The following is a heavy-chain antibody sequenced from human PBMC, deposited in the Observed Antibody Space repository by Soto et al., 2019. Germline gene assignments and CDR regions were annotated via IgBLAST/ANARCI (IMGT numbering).Heavy chain of an antibody. D-gene: IGHD3-10*01. CDR3: ARLQWRWFGESAAHSFDY. CDR2: IYYSGST. Sequence: QVQLQESGPGLVKPSETLSLTCTVSGGSISSYYWSWIRQPPGKGLEWIGYIYYSGSTNYNPSLKSRVTISVDTSKNQFSLKLSSVTAADTAVYYCARLQWRWFGESAAHSFDYWGQGTLVTVSS. CDR1: GGSISSYY. J-gene: IGHJ4*02. V-gene: IGHV4-59*08.